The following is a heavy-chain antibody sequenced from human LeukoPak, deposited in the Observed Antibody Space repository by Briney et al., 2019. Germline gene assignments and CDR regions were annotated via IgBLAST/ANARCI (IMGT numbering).Heavy chain of an antibody. J-gene: IGHJ5*02. CDR3: ATSHDVKTAPYDL. D-gene: IGHD2-21*01. CDR1: GGSISSGDYY. Sequence: SETLSLTCTVSGGSISSGDYYWSWIRQPPGKGLEWIGYIFTSGWTDYNPSLKSRVTMSVDTSKNQLSMELRFLTAADTAVYYCATSHDVKTAPYDLWGQGTLVTVSS. V-gene: IGHV4-61*08. CDR2: IFTSGWT.